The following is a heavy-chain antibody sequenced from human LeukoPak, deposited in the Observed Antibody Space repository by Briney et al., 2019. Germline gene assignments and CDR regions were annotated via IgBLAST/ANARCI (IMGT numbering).Heavy chain of an antibody. Sequence: PGGSLRLSCAASGFTFSSYAMHWVRQAPGKGLEYVSAISSNGGSTYYANSVKGRFTISRDNSKNTLYLQMGSLRAEDMAVYYCARGRNEGISEYYFDYWGQGTLVTVSS. J-gene: IGHJ4*02. V-gene: IGHV3-64*01. CDR1: GFTFSSYA. D-gene: IGHD1-1*01. CDR3: ARGRNEGISEYYFDY. CDR2: ISSNGGST.